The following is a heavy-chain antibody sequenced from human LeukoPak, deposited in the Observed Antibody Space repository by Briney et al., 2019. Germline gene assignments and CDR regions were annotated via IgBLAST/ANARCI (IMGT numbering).Heavy chain of an antibody. V-gene: IGHV4-34*01. J-gene: IGHJ6*02. CDR1: GGSFSGYY. CDR2: INHSGST. Sequence: SETLSLTCAVYGGSFSGYYWSWIRQPPGKGLEWIGEINHSGSTNYNPSLKSRVTISVDTSKNQFSLKLSSVTAADTAVYYCVRDARGNGMDVWGQGTTVTVSS. CDR3: VRDARGNGMDV. D-gene: IGHD3-16*01.